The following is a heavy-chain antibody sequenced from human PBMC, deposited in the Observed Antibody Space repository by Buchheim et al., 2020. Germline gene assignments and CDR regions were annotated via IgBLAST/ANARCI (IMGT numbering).Heavy chain of an antibody. CDR1: GGSISSGGYS. Sequence: QLQLQESGSGLVKPSQTLSLTCAVSGGSISSGGYSWSWIRQPPGKGLEWIGYIYHSGSTYYNPSLKSRVTISEDRAKNQSTLKLSSVTAADTAVYYCVRQGSGYYSWFDPWGQGTL. V-gene: IGHV4-30-2*01. CDR3: VRQGSGYYSWFDP. CDR2: IYHSGST. D-gene: IGHD3-22*01. J-gene: IGHJ5*02.